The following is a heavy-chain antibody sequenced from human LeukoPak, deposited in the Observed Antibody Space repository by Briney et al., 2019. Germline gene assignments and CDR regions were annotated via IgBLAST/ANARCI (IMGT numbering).Heavy chain of an antibody. D-gene: IGHD4-17*01. Sequence: GGSLRLSCAASGFTFSTYGMHWVRQAPGKGLEWVSFIRYVGINKYYADSVKGRFTISRDNSKNTLYLQMNSLRTEDTAVYYCANPHGDFDLWGRGTLVTVSS. J-gene: IGHJ2*01. CDR2: IRYVGINK. V-gene: IGHV3-30*02. CDR3: ANPHGDFDL. CDR1: GFTFSTYG.